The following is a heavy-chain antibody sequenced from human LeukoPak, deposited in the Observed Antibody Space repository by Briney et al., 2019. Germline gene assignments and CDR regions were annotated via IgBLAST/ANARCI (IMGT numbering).Heavy chain of an antibody. V-gene: IGHV4-4*07. Sequence: SETLSLNCTVSGGSISGYYWSWIRQPAGQGLEWIGRIYTSESTNYNPSLESRVTMSVDTSKNHFSLKLNSVTAADTAVYYCARSSIVGATDYFDYWGQGTLVTVSS. J-gene: IGHJ4*02. CDR2: IYTSEST. CDR1: GGSISGYY. D-gene: IGHD1-26*01. CDR3: ARSSIVGATDYFDY.